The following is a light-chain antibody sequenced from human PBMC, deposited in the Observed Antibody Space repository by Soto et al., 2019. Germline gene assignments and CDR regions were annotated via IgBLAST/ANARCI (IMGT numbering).Light chain of an antibody. V-gene: IGKV1-6*01. CDR2: AAS. CDR1: QGIRNE. J-gene: IGKJ4*01. CDR3: LQDDDYPFT. Sequence: AIQGTQSPSSLSASLGDRVTITCRASQGIRNELSWYQQKPGKAPKFLIFAASNLQSGVPSRFSGSGSGTDFTLTISSLQPEDFATYFCLQDDDYPFTFGGGTKVDIK.